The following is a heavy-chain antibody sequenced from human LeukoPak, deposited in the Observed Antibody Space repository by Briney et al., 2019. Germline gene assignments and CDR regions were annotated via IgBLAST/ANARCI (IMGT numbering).Heavy chain of an antibody. CDR2: ISYDGSNK. CDR3: AREELGQQLAWFDY. Sequence: PGRSLRLSCAASGFTFSSYAMHWVRQAPGKGLEWVAVISYDGSNKYYADSVKGRFTISRDNSKNTLYLQMNSLRAEDTAVYYCAREELGQQLAWFDYWGQGTLVTVSS. CDR1: GFTFSSYA. D-gene: IGHD6-13*01. J-gene: IGHJ4*02. V-gene: IGHV3-30*04.